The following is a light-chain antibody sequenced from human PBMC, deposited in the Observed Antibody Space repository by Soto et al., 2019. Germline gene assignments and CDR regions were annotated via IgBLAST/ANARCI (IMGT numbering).Light chain of an antibody. CDR1: QSVGNS. J-gene: IGKJ2*01. V-gene: IGKV3-15*01. CDR3: QQYNNWPEYT. Sequence: VVLTQSPGTLSVSPGEGVTPSCRASQSVGNSMAWYQQKPGQAPRLLIFGASTRVTGIPARFSGSGSGTEFTLTITSLQSDDFAVYYCQQYNNWPEYTFGPGTKLEIK. CDR2: GAS.